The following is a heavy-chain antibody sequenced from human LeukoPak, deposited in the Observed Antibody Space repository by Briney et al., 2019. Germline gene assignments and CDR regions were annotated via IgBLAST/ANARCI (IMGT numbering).Heavy chain of an antibody. CDR3: AKGTEMATTKGGEDY. J-gene: IGHJ4*02. CDR2: IRYDGSNK. Sequence: PGGSLRLSCAASGFTFSSYGMHWVRQAPGKGLEWVAFIRYDGSNKYYADSVKGRFTISRDNSKNSLYLQMNSLRAEDTALYYCAKGTEMATTKGGEDYWGQGTLVTVSS. D-gene: IGHD5-24*01. V-gene: IGHV3-30*02. CDR1: GFTFSSYG.